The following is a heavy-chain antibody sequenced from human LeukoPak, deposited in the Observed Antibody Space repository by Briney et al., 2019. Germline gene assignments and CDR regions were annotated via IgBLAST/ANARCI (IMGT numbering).Heavy chain of an antibody. CDR2: INTDGSTT. Sequence: GGSLRLSCEASGFTFSSYAMSWVRQAPGKGLVWVSRINTDGSTTNYADSVKGRFTISRDNAKNTLYLQMNSLRAEDTAVYYCARDRSPRTTVFFDYWGQGTLVTVSS. V-gene: IGHV3-74*01. CDR3: ARDRSPRTTVFFDY. CDR1: GFTFSSYA. J-gene: IGHJ4*02. D-gene: IGHD4-17*01.